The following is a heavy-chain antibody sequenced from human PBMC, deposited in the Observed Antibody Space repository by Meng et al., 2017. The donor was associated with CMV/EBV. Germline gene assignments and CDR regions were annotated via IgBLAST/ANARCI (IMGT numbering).Heavy chain of an antibody. D-gene: IGHD3-3*01. CDR2: TSAYNGNT. V-gene: IGHV1-18*01. CDR1: GYTFTSYG. CDR3: ARDLRLAVFLEWLQGMDV. Sequence: ASVKVSCKASGYTFTSYGISWVRQAPGQGLEWMGWTSAYNGNTNYAQKLQGRVTMTTDTSTSTAYMELRSLRSDDTAVYYCARDLRLAVFLEWLQGMDVWGQGTTVTSP. J-gene: IGHJ6*02.